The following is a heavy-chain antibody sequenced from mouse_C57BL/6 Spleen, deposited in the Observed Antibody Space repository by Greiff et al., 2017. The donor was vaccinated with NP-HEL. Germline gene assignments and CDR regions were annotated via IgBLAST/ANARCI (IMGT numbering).Heavy chain of an antibody. CDR1: GFTFSDYG. J-gene: IGHJ4*01. V-gene: IGHV5-17*01. CDR2: ISSGSSTI. CDR3: ARRAYYYGSGYYYAMDY. Sequence: VQLKQSGGGLVKPGGSLKLSCAASGFTFSDYGMHWVRQAPEKGLEWVAYISSGSSTIYYADTVKGRFTISRDNAKNTLFLQMTSLRSEDTAMYYCARRAYYYGSGYYYAMDYWGQGTSVTVSS. D-gene: IGHD1-1*01.